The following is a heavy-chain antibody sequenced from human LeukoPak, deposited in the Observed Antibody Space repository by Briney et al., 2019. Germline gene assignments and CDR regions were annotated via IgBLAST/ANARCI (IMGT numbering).Heavy chain of an antibody. D-gene: IGHD5-12*01. CDR2: IYHSGST. CDR3: AREGGSYSGYALDY. Sequence: PSQTPSLTCAVSGGSICSGGYTWSWIRQPPGKGLEWIGYIYHSGSTYYNPSLKSRVTISVDRSKNQFSLKLSSVTAADTAVYYCAREGGSYSGYALDYWGQGTLVTVSS. V-gene: IGHV4-30-2*01. J-gene: IGHJ4*02. CDR1: GGSICSGGYT.